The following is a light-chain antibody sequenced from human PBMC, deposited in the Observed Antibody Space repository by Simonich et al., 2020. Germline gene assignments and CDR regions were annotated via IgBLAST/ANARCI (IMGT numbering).Light chain of an antibody. CDR1: SSNIGSNY. J-gene: IGLJ2*01. CDR3: SSYAGSNNLV. Sequence: QSVLTQPPSASGTPGQRVTISCSGSSSNIGSNYVYWYQQLPGTAPKLLIYRNNQRPSGVPDRFSGAKSGNTASLTVSGLQAEDEADYYCSSYAGSNNLVFGGGTKLTVL. CDR2: RNN. V-gene: IGLV1-47*01.